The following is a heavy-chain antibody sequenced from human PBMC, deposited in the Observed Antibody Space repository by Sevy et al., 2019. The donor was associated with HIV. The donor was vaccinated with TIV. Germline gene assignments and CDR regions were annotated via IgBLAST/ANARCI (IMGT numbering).Heavy chain of an antibody. CDR1: GYTLNKLS. V-gene: IGHV1-24*01. D-gene: IGHD3-22*01. Sequence: ASLKVSCKVSGYTLNKLSMHWVRQAPGKGLEWMGSFDPEDGETFYAQKFQGRVTMTEDTSTDTAYMELSSLRSGDTAVYYCAATKDYYESSGPPFDYWGQGTLVTVSS. CDR3: AATKDYYESSGPPFDY. CDR2: FDPEDGET. J-gene: IGHJ4*02.